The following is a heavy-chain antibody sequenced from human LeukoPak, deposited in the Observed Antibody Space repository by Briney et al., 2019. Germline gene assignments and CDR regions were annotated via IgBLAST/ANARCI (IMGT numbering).Heavy chain of an antibody. CDR1: GFTFSAYA. CDR3: VKEWRDESNCAADCLQS. Sequence: PGGSLRLFCVASGFTFSAYAMTWVRQAPGKGLEWVSSISVSGGGTYYADSVRGRFTISRDNSKNTLFLHMNSLRAEDTAVYYCVKEWRDESNCAADCLQSWGQGTLVTVSS. D-gene: IGHD2-21*02. CDR2: ISVSGGGT. V-gene: IGHV3-23*01. J-gene: IGHJ4*02.